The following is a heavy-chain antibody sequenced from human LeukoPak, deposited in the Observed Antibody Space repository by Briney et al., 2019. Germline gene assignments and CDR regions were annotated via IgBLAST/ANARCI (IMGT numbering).Heavy chain of an antibody. Sequence: GRSLRLSCAASGFTFSNYGMSWVRQAPGKGLEWLSYISTRDNTIQYADSVKGRFTISRDNANNSVFLQMNNLRAEDSAIYYCARGARWAYYFDYWGQGSLVTVSS. CDR2: ISTRDNTI. CDR3: ARGARWAYYFDY. J-gene: IGHJ4*02. D-gene: IGHD4-23*01. V-gene: IGHV3-11*01. CDR1: GFTFSNYG.